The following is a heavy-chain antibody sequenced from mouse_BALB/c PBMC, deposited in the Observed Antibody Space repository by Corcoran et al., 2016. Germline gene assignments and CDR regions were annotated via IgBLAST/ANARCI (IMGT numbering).Heavy chain of an antibody. Sequence: EVQLQQSGPELVKPGASVKMSCKASGYTFTSYVMHWVKQKPGQGLEWIGYINPYNDGTKYNEKFKGKATLTSATSSSTAYMALSSLSSEDSAGYYCARRDYGYKELDYWGQGTTRTVSS. CDR2: INPYNDGT. V-gene: IGHV1S136*01. D-gene: IGHD1-2*01. CDR1: GYTFTSYV. J-gene: IGHJ2*01. CDR3: ARRDYGYKELDY.